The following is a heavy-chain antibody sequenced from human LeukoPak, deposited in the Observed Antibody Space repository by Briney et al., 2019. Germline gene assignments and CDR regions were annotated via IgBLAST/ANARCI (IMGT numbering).Heavy chain of an antibody. CDR2: ISGSGGST. CDR1: GFTFSSYA. V-gene: IGHV3-23*01. Sequence: GGTLRLSCAASGFTFSSYAMSWIRQAPGKGLEWVSAISGSGGSTYYADSVKGRFTISRDNSKTTLYLQMNSLRAEDTAVYYCASSGYSDYWGQGTLVTVSS. CDR3: ASSGYSDY. J-gene: IGHJ4*02. D-gene: IGHD3-22*01.